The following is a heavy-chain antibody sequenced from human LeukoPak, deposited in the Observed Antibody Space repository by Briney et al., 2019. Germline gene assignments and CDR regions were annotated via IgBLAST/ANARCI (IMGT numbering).Heavy chain of an antibody. J-gene: IGHJ4*02. CDR1: GFTFSRYA. D-gene: IGHD2-21*02. V-gene: IGHV3-23*01. CDR2: LGVSVSGYGGST. CDR3: AKKTSYCGGDCYPYYFDH. Sequence: GGSLRLSCAASGFTFSRYAMSWVRQAPGKGLEWVSALGVSVSGYGGSTYYADSVKGRFTISRDNSKNTLHLQMNSLRAEDTAVYYCAKKTSYCGGDCYPYYFDHWGQGTLVTVSS.